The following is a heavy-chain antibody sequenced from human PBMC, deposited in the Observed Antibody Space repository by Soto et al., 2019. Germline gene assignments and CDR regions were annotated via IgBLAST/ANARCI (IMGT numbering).Heavy chain of an antibody. Sequence: GGSLRLSCAASGFTFSSYWMSWVRQAPGKGLEWVANIKQDGSEKYYVDSVKGRFTISRDNAKNSLYLQMNSLRAEDTAVYYCARDIWFDYYYGMDVWGQGTTVTVSS. CDR3: ARDIWFDYYYGMDV. J-gene: IGHJ6*02. CDR1: GFTFSSYW. V-gene: IGHV3-7*01. D-gene: IGHD3-10*01. CDR2: IKQDGSEK.